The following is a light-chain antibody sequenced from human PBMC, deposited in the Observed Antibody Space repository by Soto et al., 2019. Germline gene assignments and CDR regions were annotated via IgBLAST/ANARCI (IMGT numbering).Light chain of an antibody. J-gene: IGKJ2*01. CDR1: QGVSNW. V-gene: IGKV1-12*01. CDR2: AAS. CDR3: QQANSFPYT. Sequence: DIQMTQSPSSVSASVGDRVTITCRASQGVSNWLAWYQQKPGKAPKLLIYAASTLRSGVPSRFRGRGSGTEFTFTISSLQPEDFATYYCQQANSFPYTFGQGPKLQIK.